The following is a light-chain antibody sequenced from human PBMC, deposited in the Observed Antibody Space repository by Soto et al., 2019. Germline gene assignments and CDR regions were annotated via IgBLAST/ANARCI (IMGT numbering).Light chain of an antibody. CDR3: SSYTSTTTRV. CDR1: SSDVGGYNY. CDR2: EVS. V-gene: IGLV2-14*03. Sequence: QSVLTQPASVSGSPGQSITISCTGTSSDVGGYNYVSWYQQHPGKGPKLMIYEVSNRPSGVSNRSSGSKSGNTATLTISGLQAEDEADYYCSSYTSTTTRVFGTGTKVTVL. J-gene: IGLJ1*01.